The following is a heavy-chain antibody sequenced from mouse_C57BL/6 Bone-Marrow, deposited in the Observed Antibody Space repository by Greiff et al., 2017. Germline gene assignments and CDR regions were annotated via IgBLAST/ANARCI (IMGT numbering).Heavy chain of an antibody. CDR2: IYPGDGDT. J-gene: IGHJ2*01. D-gene: IGHD1-1*01. V-gene: IGHV1-82*01. Sequence: VQLQQSGPELVKPGASVKISCKASGYAFSSSWMNWVKQRPGKGLEWIGRIYPGDGDTNYNGKFKGKATLTADKSSSTAYMQLSSLTSEDSAVYFCASLITTVVAPDYGGQGTTLTVSS. CDR1: GYAFSSSW. CDR3: ASLITTVVAPDY.